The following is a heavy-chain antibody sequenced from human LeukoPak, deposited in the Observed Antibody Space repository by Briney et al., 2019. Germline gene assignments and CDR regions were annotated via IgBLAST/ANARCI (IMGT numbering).Heavy chain of an antibody. Sequence: GGSLRLSCAASGFTFSSYGMHWVRQAPGKGLEWVAFIRYDGSNKYYADSVKGRFTISRDNSKNTLYLQMNSLRAEDTAVYYCAKEGGLSVVVPAAIRRGFDYWGQGTLVTVSS. D-gene: IGHD2-2*02. CDR3: AKEGGLSVVVPAAIRRGFDY. CDR1: GFTFSSYG. CDR2: IRYDGSNK. J-gene: IGHJ4*02. V-gene: IGHV3-30*02.